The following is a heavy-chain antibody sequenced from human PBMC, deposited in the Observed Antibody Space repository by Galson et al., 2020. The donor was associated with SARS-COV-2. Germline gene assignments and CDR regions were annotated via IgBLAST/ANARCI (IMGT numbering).Heavy chain of an antibody. Sequence: ASVKVSCKASGYTFTRYGINWVRQAPGQGLEWMGWINTNTGNPTYAQGFTGRFVFSLDTSVSTAYLQISSLKAEDTAVYCCARDPAWRAFDIWGQGTMVTVSS. CDR1: GYTFTRYG. CDR3: ARDPAWRAFDI. J-gene: IGHJ3*02. CDR2: INTNTGNP. V-gene: IGHV7-4-1*02. D-gene: IGHD5-12*01.